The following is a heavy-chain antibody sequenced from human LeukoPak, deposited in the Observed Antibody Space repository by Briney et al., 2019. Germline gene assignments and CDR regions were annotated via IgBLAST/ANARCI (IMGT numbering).Heavy chain of an antibody. J-gene: IGHJ6*04. V-gene: IGHV3-48*03. CDR2: ISSSGSTI. CDR3: ARAYYYYGMDV. Sequence: GGSLRLSCTASGFIFSNYEMNWVRQAPGKGLEWVSYISSSGSTIYYADSVKGRFTISRDNAKNSLYLQMNSLRAEDTAVYYCARAYYYYGMDVWGKGTTVTVSS. CDR1: GFIFSNYE.